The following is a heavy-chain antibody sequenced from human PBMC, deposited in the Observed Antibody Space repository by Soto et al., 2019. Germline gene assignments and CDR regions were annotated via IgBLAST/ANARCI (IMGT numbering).Heavy chain of an antibody. CDR2: INPDSGAT. V-gene: IGHV1-2*02. CDR3: ARGDYRTGGYPFPYFDY. D-gene: IGHD2-8*02. Sequence: HERLVQSGAEVKRPWASLKVSCKASGYSFTGYYIHWVRQAPGQGLEWMGWINPDSGATNYAQNFQGRVTLTSDTSLSTASMDLTSLTSDDTAVYYCARGDYRTGGYPFPYFDYWGQGTLVIVSS. CDR1: GYSFTGYY. J-gene: IGHJ4*02.